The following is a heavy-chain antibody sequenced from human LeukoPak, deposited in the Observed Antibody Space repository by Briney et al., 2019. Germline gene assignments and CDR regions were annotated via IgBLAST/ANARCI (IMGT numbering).Heavy chain of an antibody. CDR1: GDSISNHR. V-gene: IGHV4-4*07. CDR3: ARLYYYEDGGLYFGPEAFDI. CDR2: TSGTG. J-gene: IGHJ3*02. Sequence: PSETPSLTCTVSGDSISNHRLAWIRQPAGKGLEWIGITSGTGDYNPSLKSRVSMSVDTSKNLVSLTLTSVTAAGTAVYYCARLYYYEDGGLYFGPEAFDIWGQGTGVTVSS. D-gene: IGHD3-22*01.